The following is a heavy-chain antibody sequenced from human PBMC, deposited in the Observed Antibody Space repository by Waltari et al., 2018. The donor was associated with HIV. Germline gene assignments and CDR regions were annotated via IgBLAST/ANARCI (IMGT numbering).Heavy chain of an antibody. CDR3: AKEVVALPHYYYYGLDV. Sequence: EVQLVESGGGLVQPGGSLRLSCAASGFTFSSYSMNWVRQAPGKGLECVSYISSTSNTIYDADSGKGRFTCSRDNAKNSLSLQMNSLRAEDPAVYFCAKEVVALPHYYYYGLDVWGQGTTVTVSS. CDR2: ISSTSNTI. D-gene: IGHD2-15*01. J-gene: IGHJ6*02. CDR1: GFTFSSYS. V-gene: IGHV3-48*04.